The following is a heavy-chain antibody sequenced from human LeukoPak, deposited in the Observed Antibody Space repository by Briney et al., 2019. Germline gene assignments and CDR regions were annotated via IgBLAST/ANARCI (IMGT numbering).Heavy chain of an antibody. J-gene: IGHJ4*02. CDR3: ARGRGSYPY. CDR1: GGSFSGYY. V-gene: IGHV4-34*01. D-gene: IGHD1-26*01. CDR2: INHSGST. Sequence: SETLSLTCAVYGGSFSGYYWSWICQPPGKGLEWIGEINHSGSTNYNPSLKSRVTISVDTSKNQFSLKLSSVTAADTAVYYCARGRGSYPYWGQGTLVTVSS.